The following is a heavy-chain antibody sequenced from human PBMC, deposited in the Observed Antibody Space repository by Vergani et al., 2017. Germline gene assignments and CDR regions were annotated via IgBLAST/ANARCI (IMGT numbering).Heavy chain of an antibody. CDR2: LYYRGNS. V-gene: IGHV4-39*02. CDR1: GASVSSSVSSSGYS. D-gene: IGHD2-2*01. CDR3: AREARDDGSLRYCSSTSCYGGDYYMDV. J-gene: IGHJ6*03. Sequence: QVRLQESGPGLVKPSETLSLTCTVSGASVSSSVSSSGYSWGWLRQPPGKGLEWIASLYYRGNSYYSPSLRSRLTISVDTSKNQFSLRLNSVTAADTAVYYCAREARDDGSLRYCSSTSCYGGDYYMDVWGKGTTVTVSS.